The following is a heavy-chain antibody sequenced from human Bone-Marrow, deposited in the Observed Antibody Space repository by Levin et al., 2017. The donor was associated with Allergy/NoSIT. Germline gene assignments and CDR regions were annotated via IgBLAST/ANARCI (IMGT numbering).Heavy chain of an antibody. V-gene: IGHV4-39*07. CDR2: VYYSGTT. CDR1: GGSISSNIYY. CDR3: VRDPPNFDF. Sequence: TSETLSLTCTVSGGSISSNIYYWGWVRQPPGKGLEWIGTVYYSGTTDYNPSLKSRVTLSVDSPKNQFSLNLSSVTAADTAVYYCVRDPPNFDFWGQGALVTVSS. J-gene: IGHJ4*02.